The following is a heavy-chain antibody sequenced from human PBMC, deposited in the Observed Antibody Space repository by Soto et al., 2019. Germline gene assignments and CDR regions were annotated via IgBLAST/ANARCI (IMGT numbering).Heavy chain of an antibody. Sequence: QVQLQESGPGLVKPSQTLSLTCTVSGGSISSGGYYWSSLGQHPGRGLQWIGYIYYSGSTYYNPSLKSRVTITEDTSKNKFSLKLSSVTAADTAVYYCASLVASPMVYAIHPFDYWGHGTLVTVSS. V-gene: IGHV4-31*03. J-gene: IGHJ4*01. CDR2: IYYSGST. D-gene: IGHD2-8*01. CDR1: GGSISSGGYY. CDR3: ASLVASPMVYAIHPFDY.